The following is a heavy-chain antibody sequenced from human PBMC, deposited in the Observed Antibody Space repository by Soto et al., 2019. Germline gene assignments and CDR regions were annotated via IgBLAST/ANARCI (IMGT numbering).Heavy chain of an antibody. Sequence: SQTLSLTCAISGDSVSIKSDAWYWIRQSPSRSIEGLGRRYNRFKWYYDNANSVKSRITINSDTHKNKFSLQLNSVTPEDTAVYYCARDPGYSLDYWGQGTLVTVSS. J-gene: IGHJ4*02. V-gene: IGHV6-1*01. CDR2: RYNRFKWYY. D-gene: IGHD5-18*01. CDR3: ARDPGYSLDY. CDR1: GDSVSIKSDA.